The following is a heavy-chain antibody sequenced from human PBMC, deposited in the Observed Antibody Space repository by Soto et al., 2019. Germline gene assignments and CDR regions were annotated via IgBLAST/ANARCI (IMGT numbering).Heavy chain of an antibody. V-gene: IGHV3-23*01. J-gene: IGHJ4*02. CDR2: ISGSGGST. D-gene: IGHD7-27*01. Sequence: EVQLLESGGGLEQPGGSLRLSCAASGFTFSNFAMTWVRQAPGKGLEWVSFISGSGGSTDYADSVRGRFTISRDSSKNTVSLQMNSLRAEDTAVYYCARKAPSTGDLAYWGQGTLVTVSS. CDR1: GFTFSNFA. CDR3: ARKAPSTGDLAY.